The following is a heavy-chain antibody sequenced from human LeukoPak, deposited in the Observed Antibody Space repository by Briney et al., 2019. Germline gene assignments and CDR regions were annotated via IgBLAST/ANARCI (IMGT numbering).Heavy chain of an antibody. CDR3: ARPTAAGTKDFDY. Sequence: SETLSLTCTVSGGSISSYYWSWIRQPPGKGLEWIGYIHYSGSTNYNPSLKGRVTISVDTSKNQFSLKLSSVTAADTAVYYCARPTAAGTKDFDYWGQGTLVTVSS. CDR1: GGSISSYY. CDR2: IHYSGST. V-gene: IGHV4-59*08. J-gene: IGHJ4*02. D-gene: IGHD6-13*01.